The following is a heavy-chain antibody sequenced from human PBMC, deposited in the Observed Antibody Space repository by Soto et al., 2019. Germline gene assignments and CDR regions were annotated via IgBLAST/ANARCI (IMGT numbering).Heavy chain of an antibody. J-gene: IGHJ4*02. CDR1: GFTFSSYS. CDR2: ISSSSSYI. Sequence: EVQLVESGGGLVKPGGSLRLSCAASGFTFSSYSMNWVRQAPGKGLEWVSSISSSSSYIYYADSVKGRFTISRDNAKNSLYLQMNSLRAEDTAVYYCARATGEYSSQEKVLTAFDYWGQGTLVTVSS. D-gene: IGHD6-13*01. CDR3: ARATGEYSSQEKVLTAFDY. V-gene: IGHV3-21*01.